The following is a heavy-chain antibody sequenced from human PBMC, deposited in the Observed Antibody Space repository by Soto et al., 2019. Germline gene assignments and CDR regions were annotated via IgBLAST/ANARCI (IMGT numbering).Heavy chain of an antibody. V-gene: IGHV4-31*03. CDR1: GGSISSGGYY. J-gene: IGHJ5*02. CDR3: ARDLGNSVWFDP. Sequence: SETLSLTCPVSGGSISSGGYYWSWIRQHPGKGLEWIGYIYYSGSTYYNPSLKSRVTISVDTSKNQFSLKLSSVTAADTAVYYCARDLGNSVWFDPWGQGTLVTVSS. D-gene: IGHD4-4*01. CDR2: IYYSGST.